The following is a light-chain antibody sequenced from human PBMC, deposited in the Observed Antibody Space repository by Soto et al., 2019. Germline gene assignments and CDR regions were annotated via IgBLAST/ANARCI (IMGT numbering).Light chain of an antibody. CDR3: SSYTSSSTLENV. CDR1: SSDVVGYNY. J-gene: IGLJ1*01. CDR2: DVS. V-gene: IGLV2-14*01. Sequence: QSALTQPASVSWSPGPSITISRTGTSSDVVGYNYVSWYQQHPGKAPKLMIYDVSNRPSGVSNRFSGSKSGNTASLTISGLQAEDEADYYRSSYTSSSTLENVFGTGTKVTVL.